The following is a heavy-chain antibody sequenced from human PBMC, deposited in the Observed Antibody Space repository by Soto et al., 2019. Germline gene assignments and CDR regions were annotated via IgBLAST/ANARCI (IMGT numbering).Heavy chain of an antibody. Sequence: ASVKVSCKASGYTFTSYDINWVRQAPGQGLECMGWISAYNGNTNYAQKLQGRVTMTTDTSTSTAYMELRSLRSDDTAVYYCARDRNPYSSSWPLFDDYWGQGTLVTVSS. D-gene: IGHD6-13*01. CDR2: ISAYNGNT. V-gene: IGHV1-18*01. J-gene: IGHJ4*02. CDR1: GYTFTSYD. CDR3: ARDRNPYSSSWPLFDDY.